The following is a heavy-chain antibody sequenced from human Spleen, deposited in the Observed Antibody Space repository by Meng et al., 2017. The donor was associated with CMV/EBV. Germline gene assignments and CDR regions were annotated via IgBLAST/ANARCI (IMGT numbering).Heavy chain of an antibody. CDR1: GFTFGGYC. D-gene: IGHD6-25*01. CDR2: ISSSSTYI. Sequence: GESLKISCAASGFTFGGYCMNWVRQAPGKGLEWVSSISSSSTYIYYADSVKGRFTISRDNAKNTLYLQMNSLRAEDTAVYYCAKGPGYQAAKFYFDYWGQGTLVTVSS. CDR3: AKGPGYQAAKFYFDY. V-gene: IGHV3-21*04. J-gene: IGHJ4*02.